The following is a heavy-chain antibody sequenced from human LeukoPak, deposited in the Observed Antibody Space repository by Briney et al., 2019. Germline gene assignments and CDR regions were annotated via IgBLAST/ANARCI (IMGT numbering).Heavy chain of an antibody. CDR3: ARGRRRWLRNWFDP. CDR1: GGSISSSSYY. D-gene: IGHD5-24*01. CDR2: IYYSGST. V-gene: IGHV4-39*01. J-gene: IGHJ5*02. Sequence: PSETLSLTCTVSGGSISSSSYYWGWIRQPPGKGLEWIGSIYYSGSTYYNPSLKSRVTISVDTSKNQFSLKLSSVTAADTAVYYCARGRRRWLRNWFDPWGQGTLVTVSS.